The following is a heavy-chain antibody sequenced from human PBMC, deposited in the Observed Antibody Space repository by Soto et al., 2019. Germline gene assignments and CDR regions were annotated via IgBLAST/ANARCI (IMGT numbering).Heavy chain of an antibody. CDR1: GLTFSTYA. V-gene: IGHV3-23*01. CDR3: AKAIGSLDPFHI. Sequence: EVQLLESGGGLVQPGGSLRLSCAASGLTFSTYAMSWVRQAPGKGLEWVSSVSAPGSRTYYADSVKGRFTISRDNSKDTLFLQMNSLRAEDTAIYYCAKAIGSLDPFHIWGQGTMVTVSS. J-gene: IGHJ3*02. CDR2: VSAPGSRT. D-gene: IGHD2-21*01.